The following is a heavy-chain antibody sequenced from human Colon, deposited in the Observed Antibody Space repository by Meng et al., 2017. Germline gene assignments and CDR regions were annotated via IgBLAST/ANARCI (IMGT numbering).Heavy chain of an antibody. Sequence: SETLSPTCSVSGYSIGSGYYWGWIRQPPGKGLEWIGSIYHGGNIDYNPSLKSRVTVSLDTSKNQFSLNVTSVTAADTAVYYCARGAPTSPFDYWGQGTLVTVSS. V-gene: IGHV4-38-2*02. CDR3: ARGAPTSPFDY. CDR2: IYHGGNI. D-gene: IGHD2-2*01. CDR1: GYSIGSGYY. J-gene: IGHJ4*02.